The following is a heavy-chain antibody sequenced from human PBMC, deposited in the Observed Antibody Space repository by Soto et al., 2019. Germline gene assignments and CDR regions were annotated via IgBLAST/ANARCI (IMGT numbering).Heavy chain of an antibody. CDR3: ARQDSSPPDAFDI. Sequence: TLSLTCAVSGYSISSGYYWGWIRQPPGKGLEWIGSIYHSGSTYYNPSLKSRVTISVDTSKNQFSLKLSSVTAADTAVYYCARQDSSPPDAFDIWGQGTMVTVSS. J-gene: IGHJ3*02. CDR2: IYHSGST. V-gene: IGHV4-38-2*01. D-gene: IGHD6-13*01. CDR1: GYSISSGYY.